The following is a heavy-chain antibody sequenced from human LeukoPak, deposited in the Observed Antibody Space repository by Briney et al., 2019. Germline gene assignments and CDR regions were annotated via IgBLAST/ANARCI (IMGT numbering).Heavy chain of an antibody. J-gene: IGHJ4*02. CDR1: GFTFTSSA. CDR2: ITGSGGST. CDR3: AKDADYSNHVDY. Sequence: GGSLRLSCAASGFTFTSSAMSWVRQAPGKGLECVSVITGSGGSTNYADSVKGRFTISRDNSKNTLYLQMNSLRAEDTAVYYCAKDADYSNHVDYWGQGTLVTVSS. D-gene: IGHD4-11*01. V-gene: IGHV3-23*01.